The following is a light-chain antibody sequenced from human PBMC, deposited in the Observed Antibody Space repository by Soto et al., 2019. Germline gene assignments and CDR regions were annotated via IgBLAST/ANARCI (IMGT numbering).Light chain of an antibody. Sequence: DIQTTQSPSSLSASVGDRVTITCQASQDISNYLNWYQQKPGKAPKLLISDASTLETGVPSRFGGSGSGTDFTFTIYSLQPEDIETYYCQQCASLPSFGGGTKVDIK. J-gene: IGKJ4*01. CDR2: DAS. CDR3: QQCASLPS. CDR1: QDISNY. V-gene: IGKV1-33*01.